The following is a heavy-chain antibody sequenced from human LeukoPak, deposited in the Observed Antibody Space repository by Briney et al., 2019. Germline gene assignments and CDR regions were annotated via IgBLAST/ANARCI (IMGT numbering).Heavy chain of an antibody. Sequence: GVSVKVSCKTSGGTFNSYAISWVRQAPGQGLELLGWVSAANNPEYSQKFQGRVVITRDASATTSYLELNSLRSEDTAVYYCAMSVEMPPIPSFDYWGQGTLVTVSS. D-gene: IGHD5-24*01. CDR2: VSAANNP. CDR1: GGTFNSYA. J-gene: IGHJ4*02. CDR3: AMSVEMPPIPSFDY. V-gene: IGHV1-3*01.